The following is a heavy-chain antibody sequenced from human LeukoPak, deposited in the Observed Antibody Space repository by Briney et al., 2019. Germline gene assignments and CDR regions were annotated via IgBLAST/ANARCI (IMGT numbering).Heavy chain of an antibody. CDR1: GGSISSSNR. CDR3: ARGGSSSWDVIDY. CDR2: IYHSGST. D-gene: IGHD6-13*01. J-gene: IGHJ4*02. Sequence: SETLSLTCTVSGGSISSSNRWNWVRQPPGKGLEWIGEIYHSGSTNYNASLKSRVTISLDKSNNQFSLKLSSVTAADTAVYYCARGGSSSWDVIDYWGQGTLVTVSS. V-gene: IGHV4-4*02.